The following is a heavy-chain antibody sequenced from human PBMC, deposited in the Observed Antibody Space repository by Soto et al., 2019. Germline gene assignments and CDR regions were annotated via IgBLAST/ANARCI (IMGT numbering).Heavy chain of an antibody. J-gene: IGHJ6*02. Sequence: PGESLKISCKASGYIFIDYWIGWVRQMPGKGLEWMGIVYPRDSDTRYSPSFQGQVTISADRSTGTAFLQWRSLKASDTAMYYCARRRYCSSTSCYPSYYYYGMDVWGQGATVTVSS. CDR2: VYPRDSDT. CDR1: GYIFIDYW. D-gene: IGHD2-2*01. CDR3: ARRRYCSSTSCYPSYYYYGMDV. V-gene: IGHV5-51*01.